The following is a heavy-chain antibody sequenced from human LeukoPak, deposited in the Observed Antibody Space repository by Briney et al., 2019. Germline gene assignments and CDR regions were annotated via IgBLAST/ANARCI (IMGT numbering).Heavy chain of an antibody. J-gene: IGHJ4*02. D-gene: IGHD5-24*01. V-gene: IGHV4-59*08. CDR3: ARSVPRRDGYNSNSVDY. CDR2: IYYSGST. Sequence: SETLSLTCTVSGGSISSYHWSWIRQPPGKGLEWIGNIYYSGSTNYNPSLKSRVTISAETSKNQFSLKLRPVTAADTAVYYCARSVPRRDGYNSNSVDYWGQGTLVTVSS. CDR1: GGSISSYH.